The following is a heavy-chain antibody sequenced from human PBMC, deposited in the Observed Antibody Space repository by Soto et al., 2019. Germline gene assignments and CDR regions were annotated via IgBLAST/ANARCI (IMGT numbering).Heavy chain of an antibody. V-gene: IGHV4-39*01. Sequence: QPQLQESGPGLVKPSETLSLTCTVSGGSIISDHYYWAWIRQPPGKGLEWIGNMHYSGNTYQNPSLKSRDTIFVDTSKNQFSLHLSSVTAADTAVYYCARHGGNKFDYWGQGTLVTVSS. CDR1: GGSIISDHYY. CDR3: ARHGGNKFDY. J-gene: IGHJ4*02. CDR2: MHYSGNT. D-gene: IGHD3-16*01.